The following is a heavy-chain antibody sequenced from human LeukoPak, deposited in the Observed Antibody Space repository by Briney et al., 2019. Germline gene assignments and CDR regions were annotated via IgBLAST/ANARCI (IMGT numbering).Heavy chain of an antibody. V-gene: IGHV4-4*07. J-gene: IGHJ4*02. CDR3: ATYFYGEYGSYYFDY. CDR1: GGSISNYY. Sequence: LETLSLTCTVSGGSISNYYWNWIRQPAGKGLQWIGHISTSGSTNYSPSLKSRVTMSVDKSKNQFSLKLSSVTAADTAVYYCATYFYGEYGSYYFDYWGQGTLVTVSS. D-gene: IGHD4-17*01. CDR2: ISTSGST.